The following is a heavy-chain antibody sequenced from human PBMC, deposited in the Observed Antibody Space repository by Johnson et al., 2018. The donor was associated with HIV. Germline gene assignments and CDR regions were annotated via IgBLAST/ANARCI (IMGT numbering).Heavy chain of an antibody. J-gene: IGHJ3*02. CDR2: MNSKTDGGQT. CDR1: GFTFNNAW. Sequence: VQLVESGGGLVKPGGSLSLSCAASGFTFNNAWMNWVRQAPGKGLEWVGRMNSKTDGGQTDYAAPVKGRFTISRDDSKNTLYLQMSSLQTEDAAVYYCARGPGGFGAFDIWGQGTMVTVSS. CDR3: ARGPGGFGAFDI. V-gene: IGHV3-15*01. D-gene: IGHD2-8*02.